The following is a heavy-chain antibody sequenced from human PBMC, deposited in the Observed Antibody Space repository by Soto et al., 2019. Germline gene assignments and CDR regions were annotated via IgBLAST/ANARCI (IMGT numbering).Heavy chain of an antibody. CDR2: ISGSGGST. J-gene: IGHJ6*02. D-gene: IGHD6-19*01. CDR1: GFTFSSHA. CDR3: AKGIDVGGRSYYYYAMDV. V-gene: IGHV3-23*01. Sequence: EVQLLESGGGLVQPGGSLRLSCAASGFTFSSHAMSWVRQAPGKGLEWVSAISGSGGSTYYADSVKGRFTISRDNSKNTLYLQMNSLRAEDTAEYYCAKGIDVGGRSYYYYAMDVWGQGTTVIVSS.